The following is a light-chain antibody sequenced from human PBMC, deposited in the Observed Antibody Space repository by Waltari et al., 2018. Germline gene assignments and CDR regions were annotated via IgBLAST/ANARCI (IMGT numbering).Light chain of an antibody. CDR3: CSYAGSSTVV. J-gene: IGLJ2*01. Sequence: QSALTQPASVSGSPGQSTPISCTGTRRDVGGYNPVSWYQQHPGKAPKLMIYEGSKRPSGVSNRFSGSKSGNTASLTISGLQAEDEADYYCCSYAGSSTVVFGGGTKLTVL. CDR2: EGS. CDR1: RRDVGGYNP. V-gene: IGLV2-23*01.